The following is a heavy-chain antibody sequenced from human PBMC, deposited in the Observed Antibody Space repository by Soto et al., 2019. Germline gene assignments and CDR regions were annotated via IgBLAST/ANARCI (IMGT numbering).Heavy chain of an antibody. V-gene: IGHV3-33*01. Sequence: PGGSLRLSCAASGFTFSSYGMHWVRQAPGKGLEWVAVIWYDGSNKYYADSVKGRFTISRDNSKNTLYLQMNSLRAEDTAVYYCARGLIVRLRHDAFDIWGQGTMVTVSS. CDR3: ARGLIVRLRHDAFDI. CDR1: GFTFSSYG. CDR2: IWYDGSNK. J-gene: IGHJ3*02. D-gene: IGHD3-16*02.